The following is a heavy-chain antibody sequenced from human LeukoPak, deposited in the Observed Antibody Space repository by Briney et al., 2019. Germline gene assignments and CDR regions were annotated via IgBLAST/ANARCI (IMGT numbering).Heavy chain of an antibody. CDR2: IYTSGST. CDR3: ARERSASPAFDI. Sequence: SETLSLTCTVSGGSISSFYWSWIRQPAGKGLEWIGRIYTSGSTNYNPSLKSRVTMTVNTAKNQFSLRLTSVNAADAAVYYCARERSASPAFDIWGQGTGVSVSS. CDR1: GGSISSFY. J-gene: IGHJ3*02. V-gene: IGHV4-4*07.